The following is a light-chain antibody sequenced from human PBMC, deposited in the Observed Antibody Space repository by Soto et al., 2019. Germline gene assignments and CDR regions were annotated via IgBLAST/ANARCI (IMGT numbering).Light chain of an antibody. CDR1: QSVSSSY. CDR2: GAS. V-gene: IGKV3-20*01. J-gene: IGKJ4*01. CDR3: HQYASSPLT. Sequence: EIVLTQSPGTLSLSPGERATLSCRASQSVSSSYLAWYQKKPGQAPRLLIYGASSRDTGIPDRFSGSGSATDFTLTISILEPEDFAVYYCHQYASSPLTFGGGTKVEIK.